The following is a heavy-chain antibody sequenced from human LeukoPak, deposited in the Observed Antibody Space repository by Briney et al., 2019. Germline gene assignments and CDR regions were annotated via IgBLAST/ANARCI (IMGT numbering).Heavy chain of an antibody. CDR3: AKESSGGWYFDY. J-gene: IGHJ4*02. Sequence: GGSLRLSCAASGFTFGNYWMTWVRQAPGKGLELVATIKQDGSKKYYVESVKGRFTISRDNSKNSLYLQMNSLRAEDTAVYYCAKESSGGWYFDYWGQGTLVTVSS. V-gene: IGHV3-7*03. CDR2: IKQDGSKK. D-gene: IGHD6-19*01. CDR1: GFTFGNYW.